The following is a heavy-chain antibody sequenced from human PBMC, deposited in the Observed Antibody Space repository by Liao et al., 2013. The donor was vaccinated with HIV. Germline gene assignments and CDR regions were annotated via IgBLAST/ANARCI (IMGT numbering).Heavy chain of an antibody. J-gene: IGHJ4*02. CDR2: INHSGST. Sequence: QVQLQESGPGLVKPSETLSLTCTVSGGSISSYYWSWIRQPPGKGLEWIGEINHSGSTNYNPSLKSRVTISVDTSKNQFSLKLSSVTAADTAVYYCARGSRFWSGYYTRDYWGQGTLVTVSS. D-gene: IGHD3-3*01. V-gene: IGHV4-34*01. CDR1: GGSISSYY. CDR3: ARGSRFWSGYYTRDY.